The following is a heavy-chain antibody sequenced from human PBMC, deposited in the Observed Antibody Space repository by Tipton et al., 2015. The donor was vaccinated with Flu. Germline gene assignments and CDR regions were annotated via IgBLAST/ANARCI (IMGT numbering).Heavy chain of an antibody. J-gene: IGHJ4*02. CDR2: ISGTVIST. CDR3: AKVIPEKVSGLDY. Sequence: SLRLSCAASGFTFSSYAMSWVRQAPGRGLEWVAGISGTVISTYYADSVKGRFTISRDNSKNMLYLRMNSLSAEDTAIYYCAKVIPEKVSGLDYWGQGTLVTVSS. D-gene: IGHD5/OR15-5a*01. V-gene: IGHV3-23*01. CDR1: GFTFSSYA.